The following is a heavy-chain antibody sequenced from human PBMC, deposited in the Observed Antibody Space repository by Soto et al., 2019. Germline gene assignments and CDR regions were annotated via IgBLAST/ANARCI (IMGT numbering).Heavy chain of an antibody. J-gene: IGHJ3*02. D-gene: IGHD3-9*01. CDR1: GYTFTSYD. CDR3: ASPYYDILSDNEIDAFYI. CDR2: MNPNSGNT. Sequence: GASVKVSCKASGYTFTSYDINWVRQATGQGLEWMGWMNPNSGNTGYAQKFQGRVTMARNTSISTAYMELSSLRSEDTAVYYCASPYYDILSDNEIDAFYIRGQGTTVTVSS. V-gene: IGHV1-8*01.